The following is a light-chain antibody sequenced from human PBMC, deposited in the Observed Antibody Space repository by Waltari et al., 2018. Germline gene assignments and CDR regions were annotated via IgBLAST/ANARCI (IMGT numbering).Light chain of an antibody. Sequence: QAALTQPPPASGSPGQSVLISCTGNSSDLGCYNYVSWYQAHPSTAPKLMIYEVSKRPSGVSDRFSGSKSGNTASLTISGLQAEDEADYYCCSYAGSYTFLFGGGTRLTVL. CDR1: SSDLGCYNY. J-gene: IGLJ2*01. CDR3: CSYAGSYTFL. V-gene: IGLV2-11*01. CDR2: EVS.